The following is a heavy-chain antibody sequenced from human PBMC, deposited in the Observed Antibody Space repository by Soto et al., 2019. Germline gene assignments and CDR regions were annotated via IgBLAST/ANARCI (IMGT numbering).Heavy chain of an antibody. CDR2: IIPIIGVT. V-gene: IGHV1-69*08. Sequence: QVQLVQSGPAVRQPGSSVKVSCKTSGGTFNTYTVSWVRQAPGQGLEWLGRIIPIIGVTNYAQKFQDRVTITADKSTFTAYMELSSLRFDDTAIYYCAREGNDYEDNWFAPWGQGTLVTVSS. J-gene: IGHJ5*02. CDR1: GGTFNTYT. CDR3: AREGNDYEDNWFAP. D-gene: IGHD4-17*01.